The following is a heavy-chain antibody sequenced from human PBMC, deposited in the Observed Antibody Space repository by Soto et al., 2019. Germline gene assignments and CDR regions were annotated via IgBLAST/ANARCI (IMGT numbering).Heavy chain of an antibody. D-gene: IGHD2-2*01. CDR3: ARVPDR. CDR1: GGSISSGGYS. V-gene: IGHV4-30-2*01. CDR2: IYHSGST. J-gene: IGHJ5*02. Sequence: TLSLTCAVSGGSISSGGYSWSWIRQPPGKGLEWIGYIYHSGSTYYNPSLKSRVTISVDRSKNQFSLKLSSVTAEDTAVYYCARVPDRWRQGTLVTVSS.